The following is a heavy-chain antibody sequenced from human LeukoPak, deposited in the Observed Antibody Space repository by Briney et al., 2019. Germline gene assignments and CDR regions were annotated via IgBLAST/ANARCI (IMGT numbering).Heavy chain of an antibody. D-gene: IGHD1-26*01. J-gene: IGHJ1*01. CDR3: ARVPPSVGEATSEYFQD. V-gene: IGHV3-74*01. Sequence: GGSLRLSCAASGFTFSTYWMHWVRQAPGKGLLWVSRINTDGSITNYADSVKGRFTISRDNAKNTLYLQMNSLRSEDAAVYYCARVPPSVGEATSEYFQDWGQGTLVTVSS. CDR2: INTDGSIT. CDR1: GFTFSTYW.